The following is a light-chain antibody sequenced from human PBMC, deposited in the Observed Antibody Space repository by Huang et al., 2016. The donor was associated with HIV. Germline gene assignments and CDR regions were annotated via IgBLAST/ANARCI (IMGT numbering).Light chain of an antibody. CDR1: HSVNSK. Sequence: EIVMTQSPATLSLSPGERATLSCRASHSVNSKLAWFQNKAGQAPRLLIYGACIRAAGVPARFSGSGSGTEFTLTISSLQSEDFAVYYCQQYNNWPPLTFGGGTKVEIK. CDR2: GAC. J-gene: IGKJ4*01. V-gene: IGKV3-15*01. CDR3: QQYNNWPPLT.